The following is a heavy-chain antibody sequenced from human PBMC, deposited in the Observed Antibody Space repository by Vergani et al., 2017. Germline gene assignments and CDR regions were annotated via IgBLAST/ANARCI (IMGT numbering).Heavy chain of an antibody. V-gene: IGHV4-34*01. D-gene: IGHD4-11*01. Sequence: QVQLQQWGGGLLKPSETLSLTCVVNGGSFTSYHWTWIRQSPGEGLEWVGDIDHTGRPDYNPSLKSRLTMSVDKTRNQFSLTLNSVTATDTAIYFCARVNTETNAHLYYYYYMDVWGQGTEVTVS. J-gene: IGHJ6*03. CDR3: ARVNTETNAHLYYYYYMDV. CDR1: GGSFTSYH. CDR2: IDHTGRP.